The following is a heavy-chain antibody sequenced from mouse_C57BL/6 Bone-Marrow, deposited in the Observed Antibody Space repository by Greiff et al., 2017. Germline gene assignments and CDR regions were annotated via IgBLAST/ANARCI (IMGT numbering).Heavy chain of an antibody. CDR2: IWSGGST. D-gene: IGHD2-3*01. Sequence: QVQLQQSGPGLVQPSQSLSITCTVSGFSLTSYGVHWVRQSPGKGLEWLGVIWSGGSTDYNAAFISRLSISKDNSKSQVFFKMNSLQADDTAIYYCARAAIYDGYYVDYFDYWGQGTTLTVSS. J-gene: IGHJ2*01. CDR3: ARAAIYDGYYVDYFDY. CDR1: GFSLTSYG. V-gene: IGHV2-2*01.